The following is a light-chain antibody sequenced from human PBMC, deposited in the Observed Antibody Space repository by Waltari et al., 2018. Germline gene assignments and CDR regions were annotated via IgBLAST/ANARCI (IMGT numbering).Light chain of an antibody. CDR1: TIGMQS. V-gene: IGLV3-21*02. Sequence: SYVLTQPPSVSVAPGQTAWIHRGGNTIGMQSVNWYQQKSGQAPVRVVYDDSDRPSGIPERFSGSKSGTTATLTISGVEAGDEADYYCQVWDTNSDHLYVFGSGTKVTVL. J-gene: IGLJ1*01. CDR2: DDS. CDR3: QVWDTNSDHLYV.